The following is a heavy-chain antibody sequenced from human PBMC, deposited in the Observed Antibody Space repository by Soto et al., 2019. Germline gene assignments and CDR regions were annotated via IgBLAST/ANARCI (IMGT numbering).Heavy chain of an antibody. D-gene: IGHD3-3*01. CDR3: ARHHDFWSGYKIRAYYGMDV. V-gene: IGHV4-39*01. Sequence: SETLSLTCTVSGGSISSSSYYWGWIRQPPGKGLEWVGSVYYSGSTYYNPALKRRVTISVNTSKNQFSLKLSSVTAADTAVYYCARHHDFWSGYKIRAYYGMDVWGQGTTVT. CDR1: GGSISSSSYY. CDR2: VYYSGST. J-gene: IGHJ6*02.